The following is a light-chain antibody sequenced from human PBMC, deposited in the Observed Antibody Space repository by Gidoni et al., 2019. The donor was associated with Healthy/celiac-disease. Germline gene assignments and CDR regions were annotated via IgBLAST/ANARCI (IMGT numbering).Light chain of an antibody. CDR2: AAS. J-gene: IGKJ1*01. CDR3: QQSYSMPWT. V-gene: IGKV1-39*01. Sequence: DIQLTQSPSSLSASVGDRVTITCRASQSISSYLNWYPQKPGKAPKLLIYAASSLQSGDPSRFSGSGSGTDFTLTISSLQPEDSATYYCQQSYSMPWTFGQGTKVELK. CDR1: QSISSY.